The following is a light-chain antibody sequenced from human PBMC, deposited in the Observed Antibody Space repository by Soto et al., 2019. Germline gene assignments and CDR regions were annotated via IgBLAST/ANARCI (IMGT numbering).Light chain of an antibody. Sequence: QSVLTQPASVSGSPGQSITISCTGTTSDVGGYNYVSWYQQHPGKAPKLMIYEVSNRPSGVSNRFSGSKSGNTASLTISGLQAEDEADYYCNSFTDSSLYVFGTGTKLTVL. CDR3: NSFTDSSLYV. V-gene: IGLV2-14*01. CDR1: TSDVGGYNY. CDR2: EVS. J-gene: IGLJ1*01.